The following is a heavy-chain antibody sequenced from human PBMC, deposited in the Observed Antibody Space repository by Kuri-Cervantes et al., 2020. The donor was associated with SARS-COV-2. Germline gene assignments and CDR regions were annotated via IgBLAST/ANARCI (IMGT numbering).Heavy chain of an antibody. Sequence: CTVCGGSISSYYWSWIRQPPGKGLEWIGYIYYSGSTNYNPSPKIRVTISVDTSKNQFSLKLSSVTAADTAVYYCARDPTYYDSSGYYYGDFDIWGQGTMVTVSS. CDR1: GGSISSYY. CDR2: IYYSGST. J-gene: IGHJ3*02. V-gene: IGHV4-59*01. CDR3: ARDPTYYDSSGYYYGDFDI. D-gene: IGHD3-22*01.